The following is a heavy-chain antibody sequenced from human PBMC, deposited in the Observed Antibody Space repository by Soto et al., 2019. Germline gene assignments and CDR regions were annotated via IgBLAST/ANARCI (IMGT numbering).Heavy chain of an antibody. CDR1: GFAFGSYD. Sequence: GGSLRLASAASGFAFGSYDMHWVRQATGKGLEWVSGIGIAGDTYHPDSVKGRFTISRENAKNSVYLQMNSLRVEDTAVYYCATSCSGGTCYPTTHAFDMWGQGTMVTVSS. D-gene: IGHD2-15*01. CDR3: ATSCSGGTCYPTTHAFDM. CDR2: IGIAGDT. J-gene: IGHJ3*02. V-gene: IGHV3-13*01.